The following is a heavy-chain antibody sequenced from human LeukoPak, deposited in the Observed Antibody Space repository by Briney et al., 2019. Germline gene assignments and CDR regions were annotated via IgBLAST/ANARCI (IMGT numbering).Heavy chain of an antibody. CDR2: INPNSGGT. CDR1: GYTFTGYY. CDR3: ARDRGGLDAFDI. D-gene: IGHD3-10*01. Sequence: GPSVKVSCKASGYTFTGYYMHWVRQAPGQGLEWMGWINPNSGGTNYAQKFQGRVTMTRDTSISTAYMELSRLRSDDTAVYYCARDRGGLDAFDIWGQGTMVTVSS. V-gene: IGHV1-2*02. J-gene: IGHJ3*02.